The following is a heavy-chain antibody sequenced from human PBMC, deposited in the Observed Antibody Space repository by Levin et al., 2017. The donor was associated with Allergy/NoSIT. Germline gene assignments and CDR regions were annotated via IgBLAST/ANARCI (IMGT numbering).Heavy chain of an antibody. D-gene: IGHD3-3*01. J-gene: IGHJ4*02. V-gene: IGHV3-48*03. Sequence: GGSLRLSCAASGFTFSSYEMNWVRRAPGKGLEWVSYISSTGSTIYYADSVKGRFTISRDNAKNSLYLHMNSLRAEDTAVYYCARQLGNFWSGYNCSDYWGQGTLVTVSS. CDR3: ARQLGNFWSGYNCSDY. CDR1: GFTFSSYE. CDR2: ISSTGSTI.